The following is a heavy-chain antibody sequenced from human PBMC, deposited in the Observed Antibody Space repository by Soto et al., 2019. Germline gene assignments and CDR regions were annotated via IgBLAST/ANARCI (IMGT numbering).Heavy chain of an antibody. CDR3: ASPGHSGSYSFDY. Sequence: GGSLRLSCAASGFTFSSYGMHWVRQAPGKGLEWVAVIWYDGSNKYYADSVKGRFTISRDNSKNTLYLQMNSLRDEDTAVYYCASPGHSGSYSFDYWGRGTLVTVSS. D-gene: IGHD1-26*01. CDR1: GFTFSSYG. V-gene: IGHV3-33*01. CDR2: IWYDGSNK. J-gene: IGHJ4*02.